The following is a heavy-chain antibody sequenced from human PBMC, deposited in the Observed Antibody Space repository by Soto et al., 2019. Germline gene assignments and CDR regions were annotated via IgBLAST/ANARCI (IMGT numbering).Heavy chain of an antibody. D-gene: IGHD3-22*01. Sequence: EVQLVESGGGLVQPGGSLRLSCAASGFTFSSHSMNWVRQAPGKGLEWVSYISSGSSSLHYADSVKGRFTISRDNAKNSLYLQMKSLRDEDTAVYYCARGGTSGYYDWFDPWGQGTLVTVSS. J-gene: IGHJ5*02. CDR3: ARGGTSGYYDWFDP. V-gene: IGHV3-48*02. CDR2: ISSGSSSL. CDR1: GFTFSSHS.